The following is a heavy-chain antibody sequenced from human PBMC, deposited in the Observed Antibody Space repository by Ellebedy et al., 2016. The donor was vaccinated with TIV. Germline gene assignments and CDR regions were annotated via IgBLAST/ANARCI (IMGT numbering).Heavy chain of an antibody. CDR1: GYTFISYG. D-gene: IGHD3-3*01. CDR2: ISTYNCNT. V-gene: IGHV1-18*04. CDR3: AIDGQYDFWSSEQTPSSIDY. J-gene: IGHJ4*02. Sequence: AAPVKVSCKAPGYTFISYGISWVRQAPGQGLEWMGWISTYNCNTDYAQNLQGRITMTTDASTTTAYMDLRSLRSDETVVYYCAIDGQYDFWSSEQTPSSIDYWGQGTLVTVSS.